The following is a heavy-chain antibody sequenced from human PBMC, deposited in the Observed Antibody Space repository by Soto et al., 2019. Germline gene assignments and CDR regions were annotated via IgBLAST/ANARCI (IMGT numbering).Heavy chain of an antibody. D-gene: IGHD6-19*01. CDR3: ARAAGWIHY. Sequence: SQTLSLTCAIAGDSVSSKSAAWNWIRQSPARGLEWLGRTYYRSKWYNEYAQSVKSRITINPDTSKNQFSLQVNSVTPEDTAVFFFARAAGWIHYWGPAILLTVST. J-gene: IGHJ4*02. V-gene: IGHV6-1*01. CDR1: GDSVSSKSAA. CDR2: TYYRSKWYN.